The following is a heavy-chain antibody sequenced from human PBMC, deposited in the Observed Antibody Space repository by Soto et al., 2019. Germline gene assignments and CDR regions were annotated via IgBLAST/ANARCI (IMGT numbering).Heavy chain of an antibody. CDR2: IYHSGST. CDR1: NSSIYSRYY. V-gene: IGHV4-38-2*02. Sequence: SETLSLTCTVSNSSIYSRYYWGWIRQPPGKGLEWIASIYHSGSTHYKPSLKSRATISVDTANNQFSLRLSSMTAADTAVYYCARNTSGRNFDYWGQGIQVTVSS. CDR3: ARNTSGRNFDY. J-gene: IGHJ4*02. D-gene: IGHD6-19*01.